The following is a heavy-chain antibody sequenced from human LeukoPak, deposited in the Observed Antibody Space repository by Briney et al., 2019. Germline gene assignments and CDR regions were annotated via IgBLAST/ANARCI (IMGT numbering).Heavy chain of an antibody. Sequence: GGSLRLSCAASGFTFSSYGMHWVRQAPGKGLEWVAFIRYDGSNKYYADSVKGRFTISRDNSKNTLYLQMNSLRAEDTAVYYCAKDRPPVSSTSCLDWGQGTLVTVSS. CDR3: AKDRPPVSSTSCLD. CDR2: IRYDGSNK. CDR1: GFTFSSYG. D-gene: IGHD2-2*01. V-gene: IGHV3-30*02. J-gene: IGHJ4*02.